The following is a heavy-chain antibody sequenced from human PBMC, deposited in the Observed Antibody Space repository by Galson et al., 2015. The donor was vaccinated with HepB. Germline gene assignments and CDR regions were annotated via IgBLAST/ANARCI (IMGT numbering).Heavy chain of an antibody. CDR2: IWYDGSNK. CDR3: ARWGPRITMMNNWFDP. D-gene: IGHD3-22*01. V-gene: IGHV3-33*01. CDR1: GFTFSSYG. J-gene: IGHJ5*02. Sequence: SLRLSCAASGFTFSSYGMHWVRQAPGKGLEWVAVIWYDGSNKYYADSVKGRFTISRDNSKNTLYLQMNSLRAEDTAVYYCARWGPRITMMNNWFDPWGQGTLVTVSS.